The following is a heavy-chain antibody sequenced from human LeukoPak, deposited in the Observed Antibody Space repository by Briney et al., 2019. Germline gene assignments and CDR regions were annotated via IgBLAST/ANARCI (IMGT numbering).Heavy chain of an antibody. CDR2: IYYSGST. CDR1: GGSISSYY. J-gene: IGHJ3*02. D-gene: IGHD3-22*01. Sequence: PSETLSLTCTVSGGSISSYYWSWIRQPPGKGLEWIGYIYYSGSTNYNPSLKSRVTISVDTSKNQFSLKLSSVTAADTAVYYCARGSYYYDSSGYYYLSAFDIWGQGTMVTVSS. V-gene: IGHV4-59*08. CDR3: ARGSYYYDSSGYYYLSAFDI.